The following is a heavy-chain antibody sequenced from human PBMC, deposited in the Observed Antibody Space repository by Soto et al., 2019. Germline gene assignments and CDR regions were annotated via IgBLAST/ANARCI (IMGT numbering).Heavy chain of an antibody. CDR3: ARGKSIFYGMDV. CDR2: ISSSGTII. J-gene: IGHJ6*02. V-gene: IGHV3-11*01. Sequence: QVQLVESGGGLVKPGGSLRLSCAASGFTFSDYYISWIRQAPGKGLEWVSYISSSGTIIYHALSVKGRFTISRDNAKNRLFLQMNILQAEDTAGYYCARGKSIFYGMDVWGQGTTVTVSS. CDR1: GFTFSDYY. D-gene: IGHD2-15*01.